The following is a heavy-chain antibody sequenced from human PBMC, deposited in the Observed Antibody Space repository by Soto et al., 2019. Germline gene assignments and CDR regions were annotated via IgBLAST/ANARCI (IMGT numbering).Heavy chain of an antibody. Sequence: ASVKVSCKASGYTFTGYYMHWVRQAPGQGLEWMGWINPNSGGTNYAQKFQGRVTMTRETSISTAYMELSRLRSDDTAVYYCARDPYDFWSGYYIVSYYFDYWGQGTLVTVSS. V-gene: IGHV1-2*02. J-gene: IGHJ4*02. CDR3: ARDPYDFWSGYYIVSYYFDY. CDR2: INPNSGGT. CDR1: GYTFTGYY. D-gene: IGHD3-3*01.